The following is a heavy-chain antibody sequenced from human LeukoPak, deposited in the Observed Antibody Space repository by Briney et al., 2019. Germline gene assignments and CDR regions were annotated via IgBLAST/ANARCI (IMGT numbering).Heavy chain of an antibody. Sequence: GGSLRLSCAASGFTFDDYAMHWVRQAPGKGLEWVSGISWNSGSIGYADSVKGRFTISRDNAKNSLYLQMNSLRAEDTALYYCAKDLWFGELLPHAFDIWGQGTMVTVSS. V-gene: IGHV3-9*01. D-gene: IGHD3-10*01. CDR1: GFTFDDYA. CDR3: AKDLWFGELLPHAFDI. J-gene: IGHJ3*02. CDR2: ISWNSGSI.